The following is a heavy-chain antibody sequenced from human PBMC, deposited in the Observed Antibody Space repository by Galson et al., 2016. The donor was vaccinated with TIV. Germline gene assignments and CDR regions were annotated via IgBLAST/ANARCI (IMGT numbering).Heavy chain of an antibody. CDR2: TYYRSRWYY. CDR1: GDSVSSDSAA. V-gene: IGHV6-1*01. Sequence: CAISGDSVSSDSAAWNWVRQSPSRGLEWLGRTYYRSRWYYDYKVSVKSRITINPDTSKNLFSLQLNSVTPEDTAVYYCTRAAGKNGASCYATCETFDIWGQGTMVTVSS. J-gene: IGHJ3*02. D-gene: IGHD2-2*01. CDR3: TRAAGKNGASCYATCETFDI.